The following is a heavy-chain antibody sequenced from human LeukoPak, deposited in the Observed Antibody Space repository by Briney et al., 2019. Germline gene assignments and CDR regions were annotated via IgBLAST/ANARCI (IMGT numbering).Heavy chain of an antibody. Sequence: SETLSLTCAVYGGSFSGYYWSWLRQPPGKGLEWIGEIYHSGSTNYNPSLKSRVTISVDTSKNQFSLKLSSVTAADRAVYYCARGLDYYYYYIDVWGKGTTVTVSS. J-gene: IGHJ6*03. CDR2: IYHSGST. CDR3: ARGLDYYYYYIDV. V-gene: IGHV4-34*01. CDR1: GGSFSGYY.